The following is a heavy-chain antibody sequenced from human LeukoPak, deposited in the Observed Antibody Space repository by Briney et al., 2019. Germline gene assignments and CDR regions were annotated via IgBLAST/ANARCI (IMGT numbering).Heavy chain of an antibody. Sequence: GGSLRLSCAASGFTFSDYYMSWIRQAPGKGLEWVSYISSSGSTIYYADSVKGRFTISRDNAKNSLYLQMNSLRAEDTALYYCARDHSSGYNWFDPWGQGTLVTVSS. CDR1: GFTFSDYY. V-gene: IGHV3-11*01. J-gene: IGHJ5*02. CDR3: ARDHSSGYNWFDP. D-gene: IGHD6-19*01. CDR2: ISSSGSTI.